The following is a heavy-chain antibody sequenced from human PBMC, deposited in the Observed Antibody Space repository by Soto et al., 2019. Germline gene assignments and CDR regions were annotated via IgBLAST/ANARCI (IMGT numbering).Heavy chain of an antibody. D-gene: IGHD5-12*01. CDR3: ARGQERVVATH. CDR1: GGSLSGYY. J-gene: IGHJ4*01. V-gene: IGHV4-34*01. CDR2: VKDGGHT. Sequence: QVQLQQWGAGLLKPSETLSLKCAVTGGSLSGYYWSWIRQPPGKGLAWIGEVKDGGHTNYSPSLRAPVTTPSATSTLQFSLRLHSVTAADTGVDYSARGQERVVATHWDHGSLVTVSS.